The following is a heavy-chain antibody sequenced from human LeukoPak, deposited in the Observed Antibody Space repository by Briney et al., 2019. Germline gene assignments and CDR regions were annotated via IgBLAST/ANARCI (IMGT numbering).Heavy chain of an antibody. D-gene: IGHD2-2*01. CDR2: IRSKPYGGTT. Sequence: PGGSLRLSCTTSGFTFGDYAMSWVRQAPRKGLEWVGFIRSKPYGGTTVYAASVKGRFTISRDDSKSTAYLQMDSLKTEDTAVYYCTRIPLAYCSSSSCPLWIDFWGQGTLVTVSS. V-gene: IGHV3-49*04. J-gene: IGHJ4*02. CDR1: GFTFGDYA. CDR3: TRIPLAYCSSSSCPLWIDF.